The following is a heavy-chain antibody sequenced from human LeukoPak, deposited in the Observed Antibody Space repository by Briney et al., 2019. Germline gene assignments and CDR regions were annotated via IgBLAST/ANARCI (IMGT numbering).Heavy chain of an antibody. CDR3: AGLHYYAMDL. V-gene: IGHV3-11*01. CDR1: GFAFSDYY. Sequence: GGSLRLTCAASGFAFSDYYMTWIRQGPGKGPEWLSYISSSGSTMYYADSVEGRFTISRDNAKNSLYLQMNSLRAEDTAVYYCAGLHYYAMDLWGQGTTVTFSS. J-gene: IGHJ6*02. CDR2: ISSSGSTM.